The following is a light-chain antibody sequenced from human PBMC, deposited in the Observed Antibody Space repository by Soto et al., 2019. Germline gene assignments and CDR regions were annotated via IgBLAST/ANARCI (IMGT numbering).Light chain of an antibody. V-gene: IGLV1-47*02. CDR1: SSNIGSNF. J-gene: IGLJ1*01. CDR3: AAWADSLSVRYV. CDR2: NND. Sequence: QSVLTQPPSASGTPGQRVTISCSGSSSNIGSNFVYWYQQRPGTAPRLLIYNNDQRPSGVPDRFSGSKSGTSASLAISGLRSEDEADYSCAAWADSLSVRYVFGTGTKVTVL.